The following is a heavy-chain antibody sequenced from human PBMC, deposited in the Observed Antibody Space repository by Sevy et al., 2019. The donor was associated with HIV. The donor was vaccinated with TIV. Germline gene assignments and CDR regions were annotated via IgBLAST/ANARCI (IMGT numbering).Heavy chain of an antibody. D-gene: IGHD6-13*01. Sequence: GESLKISCVASGFTFSDHYMEWVRQAPGKGLEWVGRTRNKADGYTTEYAASVKGRFTISRDESKNSLYVQMNSLKAEETAVYYCATHAGIAAAGRVFDYWGQGTLVTVSS. V-gene: IGHV3-72*01. CDR3: ATHAGIAAAGRVFDY. J-gene: IGHJ4*02. CDR2: TRNKADGYTT. CDR1: GFTFSDHY.